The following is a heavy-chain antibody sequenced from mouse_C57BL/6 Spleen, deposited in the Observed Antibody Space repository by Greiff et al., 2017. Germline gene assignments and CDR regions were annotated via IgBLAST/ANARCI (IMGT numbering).Heavy chain of an antibody. V-gene: IGHV1-64*01. D-gene: IGHD2-5*01. CDR2: IHPNSGST. J-gene: IGHJ4*01. CDR1: GYTFTSYW. Sequence: VQLQQPGAELVKPGASVKLSCKASGYTFTSYWMHWVKQRPGQGLEWIGMIHPNSGSTNYNEKFKSKATLTVDKSSSTAYMQLSSLTSEDSAVYYCARGTYSNLYAMDYWGQGTSVTVSS. CDR3: ARGTYSNLYAMDY.